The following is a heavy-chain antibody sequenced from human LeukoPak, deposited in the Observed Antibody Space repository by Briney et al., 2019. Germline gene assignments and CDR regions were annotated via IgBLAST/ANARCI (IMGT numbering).Heavy chain of an antibody. Sequence: GGSLRLSCAASGFTFSNYWMSWVRQAPGKGLEWVSYISSSGSTIYYADSVKGRFTISRDNSKNTLYLQMNSLRAEDTAVYYCAKGGAPYDILTGYYNADIDYWGQGTLVTVSS. CDR3: AKGGAPYDILTGYYNADIDY. V-gene: IGHV3-48*01. D-gene: IGHD3-9*01. CDR2: ISSSGSTI. CDR1: GFTFSNYW. J-gene: IGHJ4*02.